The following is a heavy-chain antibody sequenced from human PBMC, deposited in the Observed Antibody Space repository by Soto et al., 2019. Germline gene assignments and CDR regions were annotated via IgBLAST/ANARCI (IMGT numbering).Heavy chain of an antibody. J-gene: IGHJ4*02. Sequence: EVQVLESGGGLVQPGGSLRLSCAASGFTFSAYAMRWVRQAPGKGPEWVSATSGSGGSTYYADYVKGRFTISRDNSKNTLYLQMNGLTADDSAVYYWARGRVTHGPIDYWGQGILVTVSS. CDR1: GFTFSAYA. V-gene: IGHV3-23*01. CDR3: ARGRVTHGPIDY. CDR2: TSGSGGST.